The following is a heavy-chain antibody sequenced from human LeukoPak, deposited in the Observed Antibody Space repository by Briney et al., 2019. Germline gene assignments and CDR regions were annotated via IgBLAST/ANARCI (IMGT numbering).Heavy chain of an antibody. Sequence: SGGSLRLSCAASGFTVSSYAMSWVRQAPGKGLEWVSAISGSGGSTYYADSVKGRFTISRDNSKNTLYLQMNSLRAEDTAVYYCAKDRLAIRSSSSVFDYWGQGTLVTVSS. CDR2: ISGSGGST. D-gene: IGHD6-13*01. CDR3: AKDRLAIRSSSSVFDY. V-gene: IGHV3-23*01. CDR1: GFTVSSYA. J-gene: IGHJ4*02.